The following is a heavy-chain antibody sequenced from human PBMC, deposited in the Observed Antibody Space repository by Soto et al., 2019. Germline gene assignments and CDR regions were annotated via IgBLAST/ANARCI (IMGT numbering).Heavy chain of an antibody. D-gene: IGHD6-19*01. CDR2: INHSGST. V-gene: IGHV4-34*01. CDR3: ARGDYVAGTFDY. Sequence: PSETLSLTCAVYGGSFSGYYWGWIRQPPGKGLEWIGEINHSGSTNYNPSPTSRVTISVDTSKNQFSLKLSAVTAADTAVYYCARGDYVAGTFDYWGQGTLVTVSS. CDR1: GGSFSGYY. J-gene: IGHJ4*02.